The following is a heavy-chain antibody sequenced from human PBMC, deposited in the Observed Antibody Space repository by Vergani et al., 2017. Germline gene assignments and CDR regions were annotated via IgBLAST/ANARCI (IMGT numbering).Heavy chain of an antibody. CDR2: ISAYNGNT. Sequence: QVQLVQSGAEVKKPGASVKVSCKASGYTFTSYGISWVRKAPGQGLEWMGWISAYNGNTDYAQKLQGRVTMTIDTSTTTAYMELRSLGSDDTAVYYCAREQEQQLVNGMDVWGQGTTVTVSS. CDR1: GYTFTSYG. D-gene: IGHD6-13*01. V-gene: IGHV1-18*04. J-gene: IGHJ6*02. CDR3: AREQEQQLVNGMDV.